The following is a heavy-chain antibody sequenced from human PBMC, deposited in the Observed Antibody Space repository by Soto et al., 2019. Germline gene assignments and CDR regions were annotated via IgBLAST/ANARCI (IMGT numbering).Heavy chain of an antibody. CDR1: GFTFSSYS. V-gene: IGHV3-48*02. Sequence: PGESLKISCAISGFTFSSYSFAWVRQAPGKGLEWLSYISSSSGTIYYADSVKGRFTISRDNDRYSLYLQLNSLRDEDTAVYYCVRSTNGFDYWGQGIPVNVS. D-gene: IGHD2-8*01. CDR3: VRSTNGFDY. CDR2: ISSSSGTI. J-gene: IGHJ4*02.